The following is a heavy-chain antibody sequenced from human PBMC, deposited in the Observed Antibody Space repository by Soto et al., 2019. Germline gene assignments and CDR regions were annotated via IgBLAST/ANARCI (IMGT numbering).Heavy chain of an antibody. V-gene: IGHV3-53*01. CDR3: TRAGSDPGNFYISNYYAMDV. CDR1: GVSFSSDY. Sequence: XGSLILSCAASGVSFSSDYMSWVRQAPGKGLEWVSLIYSGGDTYYADSVKGRFTISRDISSNTIYLHMTSLRADDTAIYYCTRAGSDPGNFYISNYYAMDVWGRGTTVTVSS. D-gene: IGHD3-10*01. CDR2: IYSGGDT. J-gene: IGHJ6*02.